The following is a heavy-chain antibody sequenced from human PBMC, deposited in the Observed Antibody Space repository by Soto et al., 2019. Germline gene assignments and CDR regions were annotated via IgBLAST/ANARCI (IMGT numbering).Heavy chain of an antibody. Sequence: PGGSLRLSCAASGFTFSSYSMSWVRQAPGKGLEWVSGFRSSGDDGTTYYADSVKGRFTISRDNSKNTLYLQMNSLRAEGTAVYYCAKDLRPIVVVPAATSWFDPWGQGTLDTVSS. CDR2: FRSSGDDGTT. D-gene: IGHD2-2*01. V-gene: IGHV3-23*01. CDR3: AKDLRPIVVVPAATSWFDP. CDR1: GFTFSSYS. J-gene: IGHJ5*02.